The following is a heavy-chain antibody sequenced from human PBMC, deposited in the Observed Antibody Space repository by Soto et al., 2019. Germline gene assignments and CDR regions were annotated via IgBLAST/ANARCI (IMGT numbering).Heavy chain of an antibody. CDR1: GFTFSTYT. J-gene: IGHJ4*02. CDR3: AKARCSTTNCYVPDY. Sequence: EVQLLESGGGLVQPGGSLRLSCAASGFTFSTYTMSWVRQAPGKGLEWVSVISGSGGSPSYADSVQGRFTISRDNXXXXXXXXXXXXXXXXXAMYYCAKARCSTTNCYVPDYWGQGTLVTVSS. V-gene: IGHV3-23*01. CDR2: ISGSGGSP. D-gene: IGHD2-2*01.